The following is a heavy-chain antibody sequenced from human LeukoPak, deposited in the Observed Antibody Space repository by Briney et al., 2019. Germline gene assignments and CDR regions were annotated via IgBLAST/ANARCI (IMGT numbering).Heavy chain of an antibody. CDR2: IYSGGST. J-gene: IGHJ4*02. CDR1: GFTFRSYS. D-gene: IGHD2-21*02. V-gene: IGHV3-53*01. Sequence: GGSLRLSCAASGFTFRSYSMHWVRQAPGKGLEWVSVIYSGGSTYYADSVKGRFTISRDNSKNTLYLQMNSLRAEDTAVYYCARSLLGDPLDYWGQGTLVTVSS. CDR3: ARSLLGDPLDY.